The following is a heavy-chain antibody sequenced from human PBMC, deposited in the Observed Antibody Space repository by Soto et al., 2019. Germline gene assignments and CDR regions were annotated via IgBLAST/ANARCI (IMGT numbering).Heavy chain of an antibody. CDR2: IYPGDSDT. CDR3: ARLPYYDFWSGYSQLDY. J-gene: IGHJ4*02. CDR1: GYSFTSYW. D-gene: IGHD3-3*01. Sequence: GESLKISCKGSGYSFTSYWIGWVRQMPGKGLEWMGIIYPGDSDTRYSPSFQGQVTISADKSISTAYLQWSSLKASDTAMDYCARLPYYDFWSGYSQLDYWGQGTLVTVSS. V-gene: IGHV5-51*01.